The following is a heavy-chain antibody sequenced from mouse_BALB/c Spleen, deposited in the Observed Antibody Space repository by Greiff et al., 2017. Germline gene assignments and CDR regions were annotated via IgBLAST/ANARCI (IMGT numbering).Heavy chain of an antibody. J-gene: IGHJ2*01. CDR3: ARHGSTATAFDY. CDR1: GFTFSSYG. V-gene: IGHV5-6*01. CDR2: ISSGGSYT. D-gene: IGHD1-2*01. Sequence: EVQLQESGGDLVKPGGSLKLSCAASGFTFSSYGMSWVRQTPDKRLEWVATISSGGSYTYYPDSVKGRFTISRDNAKNTLYLQMSSLKSEDTAMYYCARHGSTATAFDYWGQGTTLTVSS.